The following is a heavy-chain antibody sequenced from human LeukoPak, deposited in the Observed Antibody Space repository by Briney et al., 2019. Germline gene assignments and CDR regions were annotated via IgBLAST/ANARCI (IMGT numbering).Heavy chain of an antibody. CDR2: ISAYNGNT. J-gene: IGHJ4*02. V-gene: IGHV1-18*01. D-gene: IGHD3-22*01. CDR3: ARDHFPYYYDSSGSLDY. CDR1: GYTFTSYG. Sequence: ASVKVSCKASGYTFTSYGISWVRQAPGQGLEWMGWISAYNGNTNYAQKLQGRVTMTTDTSTSTAYMELRSLRSDDTAVYYCARDHFPYYYDSSGSLDYWGQGTLVTVSS.